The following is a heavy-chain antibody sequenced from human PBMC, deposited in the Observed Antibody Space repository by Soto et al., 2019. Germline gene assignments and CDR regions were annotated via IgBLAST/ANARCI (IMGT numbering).Heavy chain of an antibody. CDR1: GYTFTSYD. J-gene: IGHJ6*02. CDR2: MNPNSGNT. Sequence: QVQLVQSGAEVKKPGASVKVSCKASGYTFTSYDINWVRQATGQGLEWMGWMNPNSGNTGYAQKFQGRVTMTSNTSISTAYMELSSLRSEDTAVYYCARWPDGYYYYGMDGWGQGTTVTVSS. CDR3: ARWPDGYYYYGMDG. V-gene: IGHV1-8*01.